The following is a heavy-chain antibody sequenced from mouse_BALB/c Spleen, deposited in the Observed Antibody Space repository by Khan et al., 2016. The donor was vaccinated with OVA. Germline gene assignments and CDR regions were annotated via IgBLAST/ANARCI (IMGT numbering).Heavy chain of an antibody. D-gene: IGHD2-1*01. CDR2: VSSGSSTI. CDR1: GFTFSSFG. V-gene: IGHV5-17*02. CDR3: ASAGGNCYWYFDV. Sequence: EVELVESGGGLVQPGGSRKLSCAASGFTFSSFGMHWVRQAPEKGLEWVAYVSSGSSTINYADTVKGRFTISRDLPKTTPFLQMNSLRSEDTAMYYVASAGGNCYWYFDVWGAGTTVTVSS. J-gene: IGHJ1*01.